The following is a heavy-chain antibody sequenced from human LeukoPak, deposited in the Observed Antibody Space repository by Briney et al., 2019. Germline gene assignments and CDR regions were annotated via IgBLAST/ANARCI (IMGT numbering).Heavy chain of an antibody. V-gene: IGHV1-18*01. J-gene: IGHJ4*02. Sequence: ASVKVSCKASGYMFSSYGITWVRQAPGQGLEWMGWISAYNGNTNYARKLQGRVTMTTDTSTSTAYMEPRSLRSDDTAMYYCARDDLDCSGGTCYPDDYWGQGTLVTVSS. D-gene: IGHD2-15*01. CDR2: ISAYNGNT. CDR3: ARDDLDCSGGTCYPDDY. CDR1: GYMFSSYG.